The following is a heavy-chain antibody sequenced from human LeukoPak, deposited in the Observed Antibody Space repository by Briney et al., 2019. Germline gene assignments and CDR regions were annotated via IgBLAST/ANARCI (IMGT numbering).Heavy chain of an antibody. CDR2: INGGGGST. Sequence: GGTLRLSCAASGFTFSSYGMSWVRQAPGKGLDWVSSINGGGGSTYYADSVKGRFTISRDNSKNTLYLQMNSLRAEDTAVYYCAKIGANVGFWGQGTLVTVSS. D-gene: IGHD4/OR15-4a*01. V-gene: IGHV3-23*01. J-gene: IGHJ4*02. CDR1: GFTFSSYG. CDR3: AKIGANVGF.